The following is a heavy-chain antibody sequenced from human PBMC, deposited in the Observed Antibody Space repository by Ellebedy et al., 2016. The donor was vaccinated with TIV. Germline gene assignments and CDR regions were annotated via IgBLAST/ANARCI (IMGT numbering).Heavy chain of an antibody. CDR1: GFPFSNYA. CDR3: AKDLFYDSFGPFDY. CDR2: ISGSGDNT. D-gene: IGHD3-22*01. V-gene: IGHV3-23*01. Sequence: GESLKISCVASGFPFSNYAMSWVRQAPGKGLQWVSAISGSGDNTYYADSVKGRFTISRDNSKNTLKLHMNSLRVEDTAIYYCAKDLFYDSFGPFDYWGQGTLVTVSS. J-gene: IGHJ4*02.